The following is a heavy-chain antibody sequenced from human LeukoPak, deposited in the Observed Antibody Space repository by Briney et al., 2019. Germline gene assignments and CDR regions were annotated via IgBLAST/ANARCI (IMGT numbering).Heavy chain of an antibody. CDR2: IGYDGRNK. CDR3: AKDNAYYYADY. D-gene: IGHD3-10*01. J-gene: IGHJ4*02. Sequence: PGGSLRLSCAASGFTFSSYGIHWVRQASGKGLEWVTFIGYDGRNKYYADSVKGRFTISRDNSKNTLYLQMNSLRAEDTAVYYCAKDNAYYYADYWGQGTLVTVSS. CDR1: GFTFSSYG. V-gene: IGHV3-30*02.